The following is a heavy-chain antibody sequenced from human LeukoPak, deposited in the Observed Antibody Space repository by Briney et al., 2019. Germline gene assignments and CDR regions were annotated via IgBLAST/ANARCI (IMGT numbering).Heavy chain of an antibody. V-gene: IGHV3-30*18. D-gene: IGHD2-15*01. Sequence: GGSLRLSCAASGFTFSSYGTHWVRQAPGKGLEWVAVISYDGSNKYYADSVKGRFTISRDNSKNTLYLQMNSLRAEDTAVYYCAKGWRSYGMDVWGQGTTVTVSS. CDR3: AKGWRSYGMDV. CDR1: GFTFSSYG. CDR2: ISYDGSNK. J-gene: IGHJ6*02.